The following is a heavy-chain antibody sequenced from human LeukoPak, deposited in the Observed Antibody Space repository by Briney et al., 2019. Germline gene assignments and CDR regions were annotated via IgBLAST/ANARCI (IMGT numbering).Heavy chain of an antibody. V-gene: IGHV3-15*01. D-gene: IGHD6-13*01. CDR2: IKSKTDGGTT. J-gene: IGHJ4*02. CDR3: TTGILAAGTDY. Sequence: PGGTLRLSCVASGFTLSNAWMSWVRQAPGKGLEWVGRIKSKTDGGTTDYVAPVKGRFTISRGDSKNTLYLQMNSLKTEDTAMYYCTTGILAAGTDYWGQGTLVTVSS. CDR1: GFTLSNAW.